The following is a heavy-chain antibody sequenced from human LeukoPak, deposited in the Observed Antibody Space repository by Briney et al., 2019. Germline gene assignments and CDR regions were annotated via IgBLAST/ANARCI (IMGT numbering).Heavy chain of an antibody. CDR2: IFHSGTT. D-gene: IGHD3-16*01. CDR3: ARHARVATYTNHIDY. V-gene: IGHV4-34*12. Sequence: SETLSLTCAVYDTSFSGYYWSWVRQSPRRGLEWIGEIFHSGTTYYNPSLKSRVTMSVDTSRSQFSLKLRSVTAADTAVYYCARHARVATYTNHIDYWGQGALVTVST. J-gene: IGHJ4*02. CDR1: DTSFSGYY.